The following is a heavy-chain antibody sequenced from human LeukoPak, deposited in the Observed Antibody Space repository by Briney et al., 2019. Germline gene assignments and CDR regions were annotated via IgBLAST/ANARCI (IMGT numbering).Heavy chain of an antibody. CDR2: ITGGHYPT. J-gene: IGHJ5*02. CDR3: TKDPNGDYVGAFDP. D-gene: IGHD4-17*01. CDR1: GFTFSSFA. V-gene: IGHV3-23*01. Sequence: GGSLILSCAASGFTFSSFAMTWVRPAPGKGLEWVSSITGGHYPTYNTDSVKGRFTISRDNSKNTLYLQMNSLRADDTAVYYCTKDPNGDYVGAFDPWGQGTLVTVSS.